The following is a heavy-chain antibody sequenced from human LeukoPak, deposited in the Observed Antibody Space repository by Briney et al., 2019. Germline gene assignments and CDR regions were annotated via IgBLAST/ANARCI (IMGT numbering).Heavy chain of an antibody. CDR2: ISSSSSYI. J-gene: IGHJ3*02. CDR3: AKDIGRQLVSDAFDI. D-gene: IGHD6-13*01. Sequence: PGGSLRLSCAASGFTFSSYSMNWVRQAPGKGLEWVSSISSSSSYIYYADSVKGRFTISRDNAKNSLYLQMNSLRAEDMALYYCAKDIGRQLVSDAFDIWGQGTMVTVSS. CDR1: GFTFSSYS. V-gene: IGHV3-21*04.